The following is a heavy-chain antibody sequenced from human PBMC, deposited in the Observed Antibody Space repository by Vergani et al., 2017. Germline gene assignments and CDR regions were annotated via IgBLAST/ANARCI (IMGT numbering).Heavy chain of an antibody. Sequence: EVALVQSGPEMRKPGESLKISCKGSEYSFGNYWFGWVRQMPGKGLEWMGIIYPADSDTRYSPSFQGQVTISADKSISTAFLQWDSLKASDTALYYCARHTTYTDSWGQGTLVTVSS. D-gene: IGHD1-1*01. J-gene: IGHJ4*02. CDR1: EYSFGNYW. CDR3: ARHTTYTDS. V-gene: IGHV5-51*01. CDR2: IYPADSDT.